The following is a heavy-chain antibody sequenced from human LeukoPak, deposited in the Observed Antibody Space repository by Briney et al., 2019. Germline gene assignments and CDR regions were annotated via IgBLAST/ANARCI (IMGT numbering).Heavy chain of an antibody. CDR1: GFTVSSNY. Sequence: RGSLRLSCAASGFTVSSNYMSWARQAPGKGLEWVSVIYSGGSTYYADSVKGRFTISRDNSKNTLYLQMNSLRAEDTAVYYCARDRASSRGVIGDMDVWGQGTTVTVSS. D-gene: IGHD3-10*01. CDR2: IYSGGST. V-gene: IGHV3-53*01. J-gene: IGHJ6*02. CDR3: ARDRASSRGVIGDMDV.